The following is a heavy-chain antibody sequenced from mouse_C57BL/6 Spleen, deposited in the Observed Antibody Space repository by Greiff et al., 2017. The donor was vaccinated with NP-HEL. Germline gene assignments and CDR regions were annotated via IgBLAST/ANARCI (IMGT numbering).Heavy chain of an antibody. J-gene: IGHJ1*03. CDR1: GYSITSGYD. D-gene: IGHD2-3*01. CDR3: ARGGYDPSWYFDV. V-gene: IGHV3-1*01. CDR2: ISYSCST. Sequence: DVHLVESGPGMVKPSQSLSLTCTVTGYSITSGYDWHWIRHFPGNKLEWMGYISYSCSTNYNPSLKSRISITHDTSKNHFFLKLNSVTTEDTATYYCARGGYDPSWYFDVWGTGTTVTVSS.